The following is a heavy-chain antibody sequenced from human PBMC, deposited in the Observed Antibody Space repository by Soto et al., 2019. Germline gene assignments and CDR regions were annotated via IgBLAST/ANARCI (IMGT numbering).Heavy chain of an antibody. V-gene: IGHV1-24*01. CDR2: FDPEDGET. D-gene: IGHD1-1*01. Sequence: QVQLVQSGAEVRKPGASVKVSCKVSGHTLTELSMHWVRQAPGKGLEWMGGFDPEDGETIPAQKFQGRVTVTEDTSTDSTYLELSRLRSEDTAVYYCAAGGTRWLHSPFDYWGQGTLVTISS. CDR1: GHTLTELS. J-gene: IGHJ4*02. CDR3: AAGGTRWLHSPFDY.